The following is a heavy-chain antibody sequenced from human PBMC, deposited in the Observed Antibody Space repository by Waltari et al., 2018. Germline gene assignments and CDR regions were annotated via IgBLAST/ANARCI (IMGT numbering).Heavy chain of an antibody. D-gene: IGHD3-22*01. CDR1: GFTFSSYA. CDR2: ISYDGSNK. V-gene: IGHV3-30*18. CDR3: AKQSSSGTSYYYGMDV. Sequence: QVQLVESGGGVVQPGRSLRLSCAASGFTFSSYAMHWVRQAPGKGLEWVAVISYDGSNKYYADSVKGRFTISRDNSKNTLYLQMNSLRAEDTAVYYCAKQSSSGTSYYYGMDVWGQGTTVIVSS. J-gene: IGHJ6*02.